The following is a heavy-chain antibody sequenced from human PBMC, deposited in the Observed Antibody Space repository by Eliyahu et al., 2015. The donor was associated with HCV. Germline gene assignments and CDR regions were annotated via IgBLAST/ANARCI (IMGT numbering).Heavy chain of an antibody. CDR1: GFXFSGYT. CDR2: ISMFSTYI. CDR3: ARAGSTHYYHGMDM. Sequence: EAQLVQSGGGLVKPGESLXLSCEASGFXFSGYTMHWVRQVPGKGLEWVSSISMFSTYINYEDSVRGRFTXSRDNSKDLLFLQMSSLRAGDTAVYYCARAGSTHYYHGMDMWGQGTAVTVSS. J-gene: IGHJ6*02. D-gene: IGHD6-13*01. V-gene: IGHV3-21*02.